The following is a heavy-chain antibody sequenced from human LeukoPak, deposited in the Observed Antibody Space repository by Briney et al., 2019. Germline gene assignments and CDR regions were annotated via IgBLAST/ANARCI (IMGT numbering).Heavy chain of an antibody. CDR3: AKETRSSYYYDSSGYFRSPRFDP. CDR2: IYSSGST. D-gene: IGHD3-22*01. J-gene: IGHJ5*02. Sequence: SETLSLTCTVSGGSISSNFWSWVRQPAGEGLQWIGRIYSSGSTNYNPSLKSRVTMSVEKSKNQFSLKLTSVTAADTAVYYCAKETRSSYYYDSSGYFRSPRFDPWGQGTLVTVSS. CDR1: GGSISSNF. V-gene: IGHV4-4*07.